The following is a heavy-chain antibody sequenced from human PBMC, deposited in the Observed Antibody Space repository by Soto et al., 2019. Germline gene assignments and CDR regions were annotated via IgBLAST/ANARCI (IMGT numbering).Heavy chain of an antibody. CDR3: ARGIAARHWFDP. CDR2: SYYSGST. D-gene: IGHD6-6*01. J-gene: IGHJ5*02. V-gene: IGHV4-59*01. Sequence: QVQLQESGPGLVKPSETLSLTCTVSGGSISSYYWSWIRQPPGKGLEWIGYSYYSGSTNYNPSLKRRVTTSVDTSKNQFSLKLSSVTAADTAVYYCARGIAARHWFDPWGQGTLVTVSS. CDR1: GGSISSYY.